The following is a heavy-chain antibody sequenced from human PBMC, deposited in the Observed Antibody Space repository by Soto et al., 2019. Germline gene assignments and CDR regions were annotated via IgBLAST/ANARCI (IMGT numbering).Heavy chain of an antibody. CDR3: ARAKAVVIAALDI. CDR1: GFTFSNSA. Sequence: PGGSLRLSCTASGFTFSNSAMTWVRQAPGKGLQWVASVSDNGGSRGGTYYADSVKGRFTISRDNSKNTLYLQLDSLTGADTAVYYCARAKAVVIAALDIWGQGTMVTVSS. CDR2: VSDNGGSRGGT. J-gene: IGHJ3*02. D-gene: IGHD2-21*01. V-gene: IGHV3-23*01.